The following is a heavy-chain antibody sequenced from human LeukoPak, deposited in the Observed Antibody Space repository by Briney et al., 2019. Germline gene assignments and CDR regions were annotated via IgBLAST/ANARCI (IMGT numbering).Heavy chain of an antibody. V-gene: IGHV1-2*02. CDR2: INPKSGGT. CDR1: GYIFTGYY. J-gene: IGHJ6*04. Sequence: ASVKVSCKASGYIFTGYYMHWVRQAPGQGLEWMGWINPKSGGTNYAQKFQGRVTMTRDTSISTAYMELSRLRSDDTAVYYCARSDVDTAIIGDVWGKGTTVTVSS. CDR3: ARSDVDTAIIGDV. D-gene: IGHD5-18*01.